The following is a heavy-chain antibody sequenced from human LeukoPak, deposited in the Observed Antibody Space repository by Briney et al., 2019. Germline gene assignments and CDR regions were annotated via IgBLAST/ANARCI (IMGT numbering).Heavy chain of an antibody. CDR3: AREAAYCGGDCPFDY. J-gene: IGHJ4*02. Sequence: PGGSLRLSCAASGFTFSSYSMNWVRQAPGKGLEWVSSISSSNSYIYYADSVKGRFTISRDNAKNSLYLQMNSLRAEDTAVYYCAREAAYCGGDCPFDYWGQGTLVTVSS. D-gene: IGHD2-21*02. CDR1: GFTFSSYS. CDR2: ISSSNSYI. V-gene: IGHV3-21*01.